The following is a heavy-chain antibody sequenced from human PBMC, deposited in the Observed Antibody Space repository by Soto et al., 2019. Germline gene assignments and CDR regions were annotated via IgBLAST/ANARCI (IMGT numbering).Heavy chain of an antibody. CDR1: GFTFSHAW. J-gene: IGHJ4*02. V-gene: IGHV3-15*01. Sequence: EVQLVESGGGLVKPGGSLRLSCAVSGFTFSHAWMSWVRQAPGKGLEWVGRIKSKADGVAPEYAAPVKGRFTISRDDSKNTLYLQMNSLKTEDTALYYCSTVPSGWRVADGGWGQGTLVTVSS. D-gene: IGHD3-3*01. CDR2: IKSKADGVAP. CDR3: STVPSGWRVADGG.